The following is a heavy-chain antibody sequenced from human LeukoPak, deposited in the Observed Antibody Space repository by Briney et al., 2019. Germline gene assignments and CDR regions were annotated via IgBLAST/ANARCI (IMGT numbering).Heavy chain of an antibody. D-gene: IGHD3-22*01. CDR1: GGSISSSNFY. V-gene: IGHV4-39*07. CDR2: IYYSGST. Sequence: SESLSLTCTVSGGSISSSNFYWGWIRQPPGKGLEWIGSIYYSGSTYHNPSLKSRVTISVDTSKNQFSLKLSSVTAADTAVYYCARVYYYDSSGPFDYWGQGTLVTVSS. J-gene: IGHJ4*01. CDR3: ARVYYYDSSGPFDY.